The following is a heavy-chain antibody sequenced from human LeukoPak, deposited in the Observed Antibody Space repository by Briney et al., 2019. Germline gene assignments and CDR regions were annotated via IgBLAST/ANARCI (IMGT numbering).Heavy chain of an antibody. CDR2: IYYSGST. V-gene: IGHV4-59*01. J-gene: IGHJ3*02. CDR3: ARWGRYYDYIWRNSGAFDI. D-gene: IGHD3-16*01. CDR1: GGSISSYY. Sequence: SETLSLTCTISGGSISSYYWSWIRQPPGKGLEWIGYIYYSGSTNYNPSLKSRVTISVDTSKNQFSLKLSSVTAADTAVYYCARWGRYYDYIWRNSGAFDIRGQGTMVTVSS.